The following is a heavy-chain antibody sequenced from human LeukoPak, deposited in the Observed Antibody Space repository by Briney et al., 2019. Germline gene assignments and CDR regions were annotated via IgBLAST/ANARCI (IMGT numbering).Heavy chain of an antibody. CDR1: GFTFSSGGYY. D-gene: IGHD3-22*01. Sequence: SETLSLTCTVSGFTFSSGGYYWLWIRQDPGKGLEWIGYIYYSGSTYYNPALKSRVTISVDTSKNQFSLKLSSGTAADTAVYYCARLGPALTYYYDSSGSKTPHYYYYGMDVWGQGTTVTVSS. CDR3: ARLGPALTYYYDSSGSKTPHYYYYGMDV. V-gene: IGHV4-31*03. CDR2: IYYSGST. J-gene: IGHJ6*02.